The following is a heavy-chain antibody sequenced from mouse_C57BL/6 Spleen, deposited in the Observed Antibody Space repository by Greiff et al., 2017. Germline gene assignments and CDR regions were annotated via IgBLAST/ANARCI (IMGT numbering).Heavy chain of an antibody. Sequence: EVQLVESEGGLVQPGSSMKLSCTSSGFAFSDYYMAWVRQVPEKGLEWVANINYDGSSTYYLDSLKSRFIISRDNAKNILYLQMSSLKSEDTATYYCATVRTFYAIDYWGQGTSLTVSS. CDR3: ATVRTFYAIDY. CDR2: INYDGSST. J-gene: IGHJ4*01. CDR1: GFAFSDYY. V-gene: IGHV5-16*01.